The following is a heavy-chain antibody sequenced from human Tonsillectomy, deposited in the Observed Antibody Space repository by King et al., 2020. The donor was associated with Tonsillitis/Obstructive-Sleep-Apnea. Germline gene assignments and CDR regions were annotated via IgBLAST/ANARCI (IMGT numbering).Heavy chain of an antibody. CDR3: ARHAGDSVYYYYYMDV. CDR1: GFTFSSNY. V-gene: IGHV3-53*01. J-gene: IGHJ6*03. Sequence: VQLVESGGGLIQPGGSLRLSCAASGFTFSSNYMSWVRQAPGKGLEWVSVIYSGGSTYYADSVKGRFTISRDNSKNTLYLQMNSLRAEDTAVYYCARHAGDSVYYYYYMDVWGKGTTVTVSS. CDR2: IYSGGST. D-gene: IGHD3-16*01.